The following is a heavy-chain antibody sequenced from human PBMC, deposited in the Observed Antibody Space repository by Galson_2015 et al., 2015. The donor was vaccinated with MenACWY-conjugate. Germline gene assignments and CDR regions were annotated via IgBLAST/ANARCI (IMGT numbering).Heavy chain of an antibody. CDR1: GFTFSNYW. D-gene: IGHD1-1*01. CDR2: VNSGGTGT. V-gene: IGHV3-74*01. J-gene: IGHJ5*02. Sequence: SLRLSCAASGFTFSNYWMHWVRQAPGKGLEWVSRVNSGGTGTTYADSVKGRFTISRDNAKNTLYLQMNSLRAEDTAIYYCTKAAARYTTPAAFNWFGPWGPGALVTVPS. CDR3: TKAAARYTTPAAFNWFGP.